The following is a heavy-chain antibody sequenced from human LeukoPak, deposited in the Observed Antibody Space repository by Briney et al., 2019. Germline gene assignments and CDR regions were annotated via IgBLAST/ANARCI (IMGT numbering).Heavy chain of an antibody. CDR2: INPNSGGT. Sequence: ASVKVSCKASGYTFTGYYMHWVRQAPGQGLEWMGWINPNSGGTNYAQKFQGRVTMTRDTSISTAYMELSRLRSDDTAVYYCARAWYSSGWYYFDYWGQGTLVTVSS. D-gene: IGHD6-19*01. CDR1: GYTFTGYY. CDR3: ARAWYSSGWYYFDY. V-gene: IGHV1-2*02. J-gene: IGHJ4*02.